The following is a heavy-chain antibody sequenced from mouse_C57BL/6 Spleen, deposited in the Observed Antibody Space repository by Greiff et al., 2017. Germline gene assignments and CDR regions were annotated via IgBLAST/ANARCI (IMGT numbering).Heavy chain of an antibody. V-gene: IGHV1-64*01. CDR2: IHPNSGST. D-gene: IGHD1-1*01. J-gene: IGHJ2*01. Sequence: VQLQQPGAELVKPGASVKLSCKASGYTFTSYWMHWVKQRPGQGLEWIGMIHPNSGSTNYNEKFKSKATLTVDNSSSTAYMQLSSLTTEESAVYACARRPDLYYANYFDDWGQGTTLTVSS. CDR1: GYTFTSYW. CDR3: ARRPDLYYANYFDD.